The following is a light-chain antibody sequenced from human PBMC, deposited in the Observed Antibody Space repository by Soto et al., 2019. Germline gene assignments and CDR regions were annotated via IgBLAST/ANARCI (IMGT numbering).Light chain of an antibody. CDR2: DNN. CDR3: GTWDTSLSAGV. Sequence: QSVLTQPPSVSAAPGQKVTISCSGSSSNIGNNYVSWYQHLPGTASKLLIYDNNKRPSGIPDRFSGSKSGTSATLGITGLQTGDEADYYCGTWDTSLSAGVFGAVTKLTVL. J-gene: IGLJ2*01. V-gene: IGLV1-51*01. CDR1: SSNIGNNY.